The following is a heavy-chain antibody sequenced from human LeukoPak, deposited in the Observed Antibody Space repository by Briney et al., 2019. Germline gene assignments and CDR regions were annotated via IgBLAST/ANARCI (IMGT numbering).Heavy chain of an antibody. J-gene: IGHJ4*02. Sequence: GGSLRLSCAASGFTFSSYAMHWVRQAPGKGLEWVAVISYDGSNKYYADSVKGRFTISRDNAKNSLYLQMNSLRAEDTAVYYCARVREVRGVFDYWGQGTLVTVSS. CDR2: ISYDGSNK. D-gene: IGHD3-10*01. V-gene: IGHV3-30-3*01. CDR1: GFTFSSYA. CDR3: ARVREVRGVFDY.